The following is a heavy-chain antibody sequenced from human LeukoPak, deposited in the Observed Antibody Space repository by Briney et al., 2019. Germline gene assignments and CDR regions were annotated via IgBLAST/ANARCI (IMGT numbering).Heavy chain of an antibody. CDR3: ARGRGGTVVRGYLDY. CDR1: GYTFTNYD. V-gene: IGHV1-8*01. D-gene: IGHD3-10*01. Sequence: ASVKVSCKASGYTFTNYDIMWVRQATGQGPEWMGWMNSNSGNTGYAQKFQGRVTMTRDTSINTAYMELHSLTSEDTAVYYCARGRGGTVVRGYLDYWGQGALVTVSS. CDR2: MNSNSGNT. J-gene: IGHJ4*02.